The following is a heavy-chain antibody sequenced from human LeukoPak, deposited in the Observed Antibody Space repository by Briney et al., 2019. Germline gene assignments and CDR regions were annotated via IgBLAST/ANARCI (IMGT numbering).Heavy chain of an antibody. CDR1: GGSISGYD. J-gene: IGHJ4*02. CDR3: ARLRGNYFPDC. V-gene: IGHV4-59*01. Sequence: SETLSLTCTVSGGSISGYDWTWIRQPPGKGLEWIAYIHYSGSTNYYPSHKRRLTLSVDASKHQFPLRLRSVTAADTAVYYCARLRGNYFPDCWGQGALVTVSS. CDR2: IHYSGST. D-gene: IGHD1-7*01.